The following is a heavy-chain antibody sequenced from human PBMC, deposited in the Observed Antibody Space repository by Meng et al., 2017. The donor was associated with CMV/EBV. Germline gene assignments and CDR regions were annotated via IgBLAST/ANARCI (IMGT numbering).Heavy chain of an antibody. V-gene: IGHV4-39*07. J-gene: IGHJ5*02. CDR1: GGSISSSSYY. CDR3: ARDLRLVAVAGNWFDP. D-gene: IGHD6-19*01. CDR2: IYYSGST. Sequence: QLQLQESGPGLVKPSETLSRTCTISGGSISSSSYYWGWIRQPPGKGLEWIGSIYYSGSTYYNPSLKSRVTISVDTSKNQFSLKLSSVTAADTAVYYCARDLRLVAVAGNWFDPWGQGTLVTVSS.